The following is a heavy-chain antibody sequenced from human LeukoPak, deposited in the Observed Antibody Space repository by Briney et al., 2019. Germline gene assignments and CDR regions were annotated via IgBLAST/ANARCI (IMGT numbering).Heavy chain of an antibody. CDR3: ARGGLAAAGPAEYFQH. CDR2: IWYAGSDK. Sequence: GRSLRLSCAASGFTFSSYGMHWVRQAPGKGLEWVAVIWYAGSDKYYADSVKGRFAISRDNSKNTLYLQMNSLRVEDTAVYYCARGGLAAAGPAEYFQHWGQGTLVTVSS. V-gene: IGHV3-33*01. D-gene: IGHD6-13*01. CDR1: GFTFSSYG. J-gene: IGHJ1*01.